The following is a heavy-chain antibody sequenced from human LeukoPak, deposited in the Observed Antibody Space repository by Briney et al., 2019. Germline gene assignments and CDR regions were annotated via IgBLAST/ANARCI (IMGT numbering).Heavy chain of an antibody. J-gene: IGHJ2*01. D-gene: IGHD6-13*01. CDR1: GFTFSSYW. Sequence: PGGSLRLPCAASGFTFSSYWMSWVRQAPGKGLEWVANIKQDGSEKYYVDSVKGRFTISRDNAKNSLYLQMNSLRAGDTAVYYCARAAYSSTWYSRYFDLWGRGTLVTVSS. V-gene: IGHV3-7*01. CDR3: ARAAYSSTWYSRYFDL. CDR2: IKQDGSEK.